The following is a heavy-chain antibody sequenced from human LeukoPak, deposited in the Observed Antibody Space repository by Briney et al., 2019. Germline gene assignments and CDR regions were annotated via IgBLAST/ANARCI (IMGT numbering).Heavy chain of an antibody. CDR1: GFTFRSYG. V-gene: IGHV3-30*03. CDR3: ARVSTSGSGNVITRAFDV. J-gene: IGHJ3*01. D-gene: IGHD1-14*01. CDR2: ISYDGTNK. Sequence: GGSLRLSCAASGFTFRSYGMHWVRQAPGKGLDWVAVISYDGTNKYYADSVKGRITISRDNSKSTLYLRMNSLRPEDTAVYYCARVSTSGSGNVITRAFDVWGQGTVVTVSS.